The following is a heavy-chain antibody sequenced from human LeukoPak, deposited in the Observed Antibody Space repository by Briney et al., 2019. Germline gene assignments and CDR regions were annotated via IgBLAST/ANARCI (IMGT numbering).Heavy chain of an antibody. V-gene: IGHV3-74*01. CDR2: INSDGRST. CDR3: ARNSNGMSN. J-gene: IGHJ4*02. D-gene: IGHD2-8*01. CDR1: GYTFTSYG. Sequence: SCKASGYTFTSYGMMWVRQAPGKGLVWVSYINSDGRSTTYADSVKGRFTISRDNAKNTLYLQMSSLRAEDTAMYYCARNSNGMSNWGQGTLVIVSS.